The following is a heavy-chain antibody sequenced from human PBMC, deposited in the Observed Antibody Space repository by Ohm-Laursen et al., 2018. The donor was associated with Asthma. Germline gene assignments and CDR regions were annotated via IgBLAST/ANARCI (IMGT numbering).Heavy chain of an antibody. D-gene: IGHD3-3*01. J-gene: IGHJ4*02. CDR2: GGSYYDGGLK. V-gene: IGHV3-30-3*01. Sequence: SLRLSCAAPGFTFEKYAMHWVRQPPGKGLEWVAVGGSYYDGGLKYYADSVNGRFTVSRDDSKNTLYLQMNSLRPDDTAVYYCARDVMEWYLPAFDFWGQGTLVTVSS. CDR3: ARDVMEWYLPAFDF. CDR1: GFTFEKYA.